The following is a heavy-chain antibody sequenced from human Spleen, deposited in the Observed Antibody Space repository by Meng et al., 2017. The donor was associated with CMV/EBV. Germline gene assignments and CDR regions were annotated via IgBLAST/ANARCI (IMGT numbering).Heavy chain of an antibody. CDR1: GYTFSGYY. CDR3: ARGEVAAAYYYGMDV. J-gene: IGHJ6*02. D-gene: IGHD6-19*01. CDR2: INANSGFT. Sequence: ASVKVSCKASGYTFSGYYMYWVRQAPGQGLEWMGWINANSGFTHSAQKFQGRVTMTRDTSISTAYMELSRLRSDDTAVYYCARGEVAAAYYYGMDVWGQGTTVTVSS. V-gene: IGHV1-2*02.